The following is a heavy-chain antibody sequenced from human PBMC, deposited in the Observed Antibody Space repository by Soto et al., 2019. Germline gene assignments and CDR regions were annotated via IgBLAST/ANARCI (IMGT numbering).Heavy chain of an antibody. Sequence: PGGSLRLSCAASGFTFSSYWMHWVRQAPGKGLEWVSSISNSGGNTFYADSVKGRFTISRDNSKNTLYLQMNGLRADDTAAYYCAKATSNFDSWGQGTLVTVSS. CDR3: AKATSNFDS. J-gene: IGHJ4*02. D-gene: IGHD2-2*01. CDR2: ISNSGGNT. V-gene: IGHV3-23*01. CDR1: GFTFSSYW.